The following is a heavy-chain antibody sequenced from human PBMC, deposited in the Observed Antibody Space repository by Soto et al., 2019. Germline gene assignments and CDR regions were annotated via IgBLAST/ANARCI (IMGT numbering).Heavy chain of an antibody. J-gene: IGHJ4*02. CDR2: VKDGGHA. CDR1: GGSLSGYY. Sequence: QVQLQQWGAGLLKPSETLSLNCAVTGGSLSGYYWSWIRQPPGKGLEWIGEVKDGGHANYSPSLRGRVTISXXTSNNQFLLRLHSVTAADTGVYYCARGQEGVVATHWDQGSLVTVSS. V-gene: IGHV4-34*01. CDR3: ARGQEGVVATH. D-gene: IGHD5-12*01.